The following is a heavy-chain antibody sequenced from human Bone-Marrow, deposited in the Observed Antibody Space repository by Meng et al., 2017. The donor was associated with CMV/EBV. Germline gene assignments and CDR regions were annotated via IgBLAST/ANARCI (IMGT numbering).Heavy chain of an antibody. CDR2: ISSSSSYI. D-gene: IGHD6-13*01. J-gene: IGHJ6*02. Sequence: GESLKISCAASGFTFSSYSMNWVRQAPGKGLDWVTSISSSSSYIYYADSVKGRFTISRDNAKNSLYMQMNSLRAEDTAVYYCARDAGDHYYYYYGIGVWGQGNTVNVAS. V-gene: IGHV3-21*01. CDR3: ARDAGDHYYYYYGIGV. CDR1: GFTFSSYS.